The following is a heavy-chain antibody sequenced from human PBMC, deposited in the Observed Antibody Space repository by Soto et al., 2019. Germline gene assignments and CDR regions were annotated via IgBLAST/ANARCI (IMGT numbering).Heavy chain of an antibody. CDR2: ISYDGSNK. V-gene: IGHV3-30*18. D-gene: IGHD2-2*03. J-gene: IGHJ6*02. CDR1: GFTFSSYG. CDR3: AKDDGYCSSTSCYEYYYYGMDV. Sequence: GGPLRLSFAASGFTFSSYGMHWVRQAPGKGLEWVAVISYDGSNKYYADSVKGRFTISRDNSKNTLYLQMNSLRAEDTAVYYCAKDDGYCSSTSCYEYYYYGMDVWGQGTTVTVSS.